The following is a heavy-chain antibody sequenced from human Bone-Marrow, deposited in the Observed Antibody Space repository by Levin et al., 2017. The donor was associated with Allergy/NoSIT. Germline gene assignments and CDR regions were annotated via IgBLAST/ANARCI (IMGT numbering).Heavy chain of an antibody. J-gene: IGHJ4*02. CDR3: ARDPVAVAGTGGCDY. CDR2: IYSGGST. V-gene: IGHV3-53*01. D-gene: IGHD6-19*01. Sequence: PGGSLRLSCAASGFTVSSNYMSWVRQAPGKGLEWVSVIYSGGSTYYADSVKGRFTISRDNSKNTLYLQMNSLRAEDTAVYYCARDPVAVAGTGGCDYWGQGTLVTVAS. CDR1: GFTVSSNY.